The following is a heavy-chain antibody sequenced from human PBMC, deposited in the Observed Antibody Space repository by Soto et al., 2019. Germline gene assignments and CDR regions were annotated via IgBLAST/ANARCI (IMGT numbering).Heavy chain of an antibody. V-gene: IGHV1-18*01. CDR3: ARDKGDGSGSYYGY. CDR2: ISAYNGNT. D-gene: IGHD3-10*01. Sequence: QVQLVQSGAEVKKPGASVKVSCKASGYTFSSYGISWVRQAPGQGLEWMGWISAYNGNTNYAQKIQGRVTMTTATSTSPAYMDLRSLRSDETAIYYCARDKGDGSGSYYGYWGQGTLVTVSS. CDR1: GYTFSSYG. J-gene: IGHJ4*02.